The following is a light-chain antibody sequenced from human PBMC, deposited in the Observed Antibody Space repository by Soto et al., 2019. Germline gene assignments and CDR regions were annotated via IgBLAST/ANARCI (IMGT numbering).Light chain of an antibody. J-gene: IGKJ5*01. CDR3: QQRSDWPPIT. CDR1: QSVRSH. Sequence: DTVLTQSPATLSLSPGETATLSCRASQSVRSHLAWYQQRPGQPPRLLIYDASYRATGVPLRFSGSGSGIEFTLTISSLESGDSAIYYCQQRSDWPPITFGQGTRLEIK. CDR2: DAS. V-gene: IGKV3-11*01.